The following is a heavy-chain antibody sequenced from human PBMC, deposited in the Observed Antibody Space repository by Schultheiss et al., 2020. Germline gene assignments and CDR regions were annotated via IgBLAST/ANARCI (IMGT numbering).Heavy chain of an antibody. CDR3: ARVNGNYYDSSGYYPLDI. CDR2: ISSSSSYI. Sequence: GGSLRLSCTASGFTFSSYAMNWVRQAPGKGLEWVSYISSSSSYIYYADSVKGRFTISRDNAKNSLYLQMNSLRAEDTAVYYCARVNGNYYDSSGYYPLDIWGQGTMVTVSS. D-gene: IGHD3-22*01. V-gene: IGHV3-21*05. CDR1: GFTFSSYA. J-gene: IGHJ3*02.